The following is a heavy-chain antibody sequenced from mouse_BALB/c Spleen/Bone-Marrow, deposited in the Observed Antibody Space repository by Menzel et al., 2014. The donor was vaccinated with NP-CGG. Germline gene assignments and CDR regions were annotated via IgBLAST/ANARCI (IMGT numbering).Heavy chain of an antibody. CDR3: ARDGITTATYYYAMDY. Sequence: QVQLQQSGPQLVRPGASVKISCKASGYSFTSYWMHWVKQRPGQGLEWIGMIDPSDSETRLNQKFKDKATLTVDESSSTAYMQLSSPTSEDSAVYYCARDGITTATYYYAMDYWGQGTSVTVSS. V-gene: IGHV1S127*01. CDR1: GYSFTSYW. D-gene: IGHD1-2*01. CDR2: IDPSDSET. J-gene: IGHJ4*01.